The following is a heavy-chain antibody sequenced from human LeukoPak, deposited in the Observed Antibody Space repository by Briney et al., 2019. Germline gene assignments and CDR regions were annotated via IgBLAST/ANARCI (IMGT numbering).Heavy chain of an antibody. J-gene: IGHJ4*02. Sequence: GGSLRLSCAASGFSFSVFWMHWVRQAPGKGPVWVSRIKTDGSITDYADSVKGRFTISRDNAKNTLYLQMNSLRAEDTAVYYCARDRVAYCSGGSCYIFDYWGQGTLVTVSS. D-gene: IGHD2-15*01. CDR3: ARDRVAYCSGGSCYIFDY. CDR2: IKTDGSIT. V-gene: IGHV3-74*01. CDR1: GFSFSVFW.